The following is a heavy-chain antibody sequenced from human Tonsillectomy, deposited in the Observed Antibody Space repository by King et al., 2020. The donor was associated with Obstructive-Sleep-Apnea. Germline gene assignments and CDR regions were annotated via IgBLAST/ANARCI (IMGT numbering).Heavy chain of an antibody. J-gene: IGHJ6*02. V-gene: IGHV3-43*01. CDR2: ISWDGGGA. CDR1: GFTFDDYT. Sequence: VQLVESGGVVVQPGGSLRLSCAASGFTFDDYTMHWVRQAPGKGLEWVALISWDGGGAYYADSVKGRFTISRDNSKNSLSLQMNSLRTEDTALYYCAKSTVPNYSFYGMDVWGQGTTVTVSS. CDR3: AKSTVPNYSFYGMDV. D-gene: IGHD4-17*01.